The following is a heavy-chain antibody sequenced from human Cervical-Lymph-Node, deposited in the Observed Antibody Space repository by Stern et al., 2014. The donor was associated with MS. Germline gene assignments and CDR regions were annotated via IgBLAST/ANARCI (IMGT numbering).Heavy chain of an antibody. CDR3: ARDRTVTTYYYYYGMDV. Sequence: VQLVESGGGVVQPGRSLRLSCAASGFTFSYSTMHWVRQAPGKGLEWVATVSYDGSDEYYPDSVKGRFIISRDNSKNTLYLQVNSLRAEDTGVYFCARDRTVTTYYYYYGMDVWGQGTTVTVSS. D-gene: IGHD4-11*01. V-gene: IGHV3-30*04. CDR2: VSYDGSDE. CDR1: GFTFSYST. J-gene: IGHJ6*02.